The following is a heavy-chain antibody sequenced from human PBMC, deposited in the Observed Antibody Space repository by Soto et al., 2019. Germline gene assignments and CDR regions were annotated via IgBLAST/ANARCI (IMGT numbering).Heavy chain of an antibody. CDR2: ISAYNGNT. Sequence: ASVKVSCKASGYTFTSYGISWVRQAPGQGLEWMGWISAYNGNTNYAQKLQGRVTMTTDTSTSTAYMELRSLRSDDTAVYYCARGATYYDFWSGYYRTDYYYMDVWGKGTTVTVSS. CDR3: ARGATYYDFWSGYYRTDYYYMDV. D-gene: IGHD3-3*01. V-gene: IGHV1-18*01. CDR1: GYTFTSYG. J-gene: IGHJ6*03.